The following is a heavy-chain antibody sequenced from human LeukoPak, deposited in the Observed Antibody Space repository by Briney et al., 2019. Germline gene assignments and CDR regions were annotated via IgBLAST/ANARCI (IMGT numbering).Heavy chain of an antibody. Sequence: GGSLRLSCAASGFTFSGYSMNWVRQAPGKGLEWLSYISSGSRTIYYADSVKGRFTVSRDNAKNSLYLQMNSLRAEDTAVYYCARDMTTATTCYLQHWGQGTLVTVSS. J-gene: IGHJ1*01. CDR2: ISSGSRTI. V-gene: IGHV3-48*01. CDR3: ARDMTTATTCYLQH. CDR1: GFTFSGYS. D-gene: IGHD4-17*01.